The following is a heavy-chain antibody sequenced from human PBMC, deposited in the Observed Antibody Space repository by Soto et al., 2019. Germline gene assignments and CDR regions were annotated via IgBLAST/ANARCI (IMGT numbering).Heavy chain of an antibody. D-gene: IGHD6-25*01. CDR1: GGTFSSYA. V-gene: IGHV1-69*01. J-gene: IGHJ2*01. CDR3: AREAEMATEDWYFDL. CDR2: IIPIFGTA. Sequence: QVQLVQSGAEVKKPGSSVKVSCKASGGTFSSYAISWVRQAPGQGLEWMGGIIPIFGTANYAQKFQGRVTITADESKSTAYMELGSLRSEDTAVYYCAREAEMATEDWYFDLWGRGTLVSVSS.